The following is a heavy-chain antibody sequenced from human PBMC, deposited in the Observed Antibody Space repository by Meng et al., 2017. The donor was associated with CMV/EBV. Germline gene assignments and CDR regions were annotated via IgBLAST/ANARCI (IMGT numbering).Heavy chain of an antibody. CDR2: ISGSGGST. J-gene: IGHJ6*02. CDR3: AKDLDSSSWNYYYYGMDV. V-gene: IGHV3-23*01. D-gene: IGHD6-13*01. CDR1: GFTFSSYG. Sequence: GGSLRLSCAASGFTFSSYGMHWVRQAPGKGLEWVSAISGSGGSTYYADSVKGRFTISRDNSKNTLYLQMNSLRAEDTAVYYCAKDLDSSSWNYYYYGMDVWGQGTTVTVSS.